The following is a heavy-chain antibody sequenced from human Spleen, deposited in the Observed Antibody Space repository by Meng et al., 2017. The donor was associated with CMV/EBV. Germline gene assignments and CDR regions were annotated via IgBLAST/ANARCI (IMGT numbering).Heavy chain of an antibody. J-gene: IGHJ4*02. CDR2: IDPNTGNP. Sequence: QVQLVQSGSGLKQPGASVKVSCRPSGYTFTSYAINRVRQAPGQGPDWMGWIDPNTGNPTYDQGFTGRFVFSLDTSVSTAYLQINSLRADDTAVYYCARDSPLDGYSLLDYWGQGTLVTVSS. CDR3: ARDSPLDGYSLLDY. CDR1: GYTFTSYA. D-gene: IGHD5-24*01. V-gene: IGHV7-4-1*02.